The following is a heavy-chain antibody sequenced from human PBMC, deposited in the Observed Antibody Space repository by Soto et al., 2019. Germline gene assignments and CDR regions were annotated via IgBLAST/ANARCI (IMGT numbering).Heavy chain of an antibody. V-gene: IGHV1-69*01. J-gene: IGHJ6*02. D-gene: IGHD5-18*01. CDR1: GGTFSSYA. CDR3: ASRYSYGTIYYYYGMDV. Sequence: QVQLVQSGAEVKKPGSSVKVSCKASGGTFSSYAISWVRQAPGQGLEWTGGIIPIFGTANYAQKFQGRVTITADESTSTAYMELSSLRSEDTAVYYCASRYSYGTIYYYYGMDVWGQGTTVTVSS. CDR2: IIPIFGTA.